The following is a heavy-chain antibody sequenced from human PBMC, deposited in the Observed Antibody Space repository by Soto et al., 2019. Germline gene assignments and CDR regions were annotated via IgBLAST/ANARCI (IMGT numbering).Heavy chain of an antibody. V-gene: IGHV4-59*01. D-gene: IGHD2-21*01. CDR1: GGSIRSYN. J-gene: IGHJ5*02. Sequence: ETLSLTCTVSGGSIRSYNWNWIRQPPGKGLEWIGYVYNSGSTNYNPSLKSRVTISVDTSKNQFSLKLNSVTAADTAVYYCARRAVVAVTGSLDNWLDPWGQGILVTVSS. CDR2: VYNSGST. CDR3: ARRAVVAVTGSLDNWLDP.